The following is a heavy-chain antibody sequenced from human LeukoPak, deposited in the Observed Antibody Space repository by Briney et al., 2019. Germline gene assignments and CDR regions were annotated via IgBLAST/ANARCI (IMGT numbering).Heavy chain of an antibody. CDR2: IWYDGSNK. CDR3: AKGAITMVRGVNDAFDI. Sequence: GGSLRLSCAASGFTFSSYGMHWVRQAPGKGLEWVAVIWYDGSNKYYADSVKGRFTISRDNSKNTLYLQVNSLRAEDTAVYYCAKGAITMVRGVNDAFDIWGQGTMVTVSS. D-gene: IGHD3-10*01. V-gene: IGHV3-33*06. J-gene: IGHJ3*02. CDR1: GFTFSSYG.